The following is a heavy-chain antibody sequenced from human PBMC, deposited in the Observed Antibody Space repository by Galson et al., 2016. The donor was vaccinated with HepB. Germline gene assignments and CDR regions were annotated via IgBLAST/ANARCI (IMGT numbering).Heavy chain of an antibody. V-gene: IGHV1-69*01. Sequence: SCKASGGTFNNYGISWVRQAPGQGLEWLGAIKPTVGTTTYGQKFQGRVSITADESTLTANLEMSSLTSEDTAVYYCARVAPGRGVLTLTHGMDVWGQGPTVTGSS. J-gene: IGHJ6*02. CDR3: ARVAPGRGVLTLTHGMDV. CDR1: GGTFNNYG. CDR2: IKPTVGTT. D-gene: IGHD3-9*01.